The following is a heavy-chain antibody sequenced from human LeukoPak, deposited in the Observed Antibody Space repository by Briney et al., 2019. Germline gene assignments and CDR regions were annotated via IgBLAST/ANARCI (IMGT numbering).Heavy chain of an antibody. D-gene: IGHD2-21*01. V-gene: IGHV3-30*18. Sequence: GGSLRLSCAASGFTFSSYGMHWVRQAPGKGLEWVAVISYDGSNKYYADSVKGRFTISRDNSKNTLYLQMNSLRAEDTAVYYCAKDRIGGYCYQYFDYWGQGTLVTVSS. CDR2: ISYDGSNK. CDR3: AKDRIGGYCYQYFDY. J-gene: IGHJ4*02. CDR1: GFTFSSYG.